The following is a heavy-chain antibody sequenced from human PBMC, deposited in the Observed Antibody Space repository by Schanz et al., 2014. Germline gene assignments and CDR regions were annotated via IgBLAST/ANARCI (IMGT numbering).Heavy chain of an antibody. J-gene: IGHJ4*02. D-gene: IGHD6-13*01. CDR1: GGSLSGYY. Sequence: QVQLQQWGAGLSKPSETLSLTCALYGGSLSGYYWSWIRQPPGKGLEWIGEINHSGSTNYNPSLKSRVTISVDTSKNQVSLKLISGTAADTAVYYCARSSTQSSSWYYFDYWGQGTLVTVSS. CDR2: INHSGST. V-gene: IGHV4-34*01. CDR3: ARSSTQSSSWYYFDY.